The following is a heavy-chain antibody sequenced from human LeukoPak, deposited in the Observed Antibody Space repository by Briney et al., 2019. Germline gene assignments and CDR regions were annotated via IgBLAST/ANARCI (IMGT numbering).Heavy chain of an antibody. D-gene: IGHD2-2*02. CDR2: IKSKTDGGTT. Sequence: GGSLRLSCAASGFTFSNAWMSWVRQAPGKGLEWVGRIKSKTDGGTTDYAAPVKGRFTISRDDSKNTLYLQTNSLKTEDTAVYYCTTGTSLGYCSSTSCYNSYWGQGTLVTVSS. CDR1: GFTFSNAW. CDR3: TTGTSLGYCSSTSCYNSY. J-gene: IGHJ4*02. V-gene: IGHV3-15*01.